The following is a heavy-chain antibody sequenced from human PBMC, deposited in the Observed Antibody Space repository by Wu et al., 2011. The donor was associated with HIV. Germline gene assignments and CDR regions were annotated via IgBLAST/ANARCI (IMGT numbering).Heavy chain of an antibody. D-gene: IGHD3-10*01. J-gene: IGHJ4*02. CDR1: GGTFNSYG. Sequence: QVQLVQSGAEVKKPGSSVKVSCKASGGTFNSYGISWVRQAPGQGLEWMGGIIPMFGTAKYAQKFQGRVTITADKSTSTAYMELSSLRSEDTAVYYCARGEPKRTGVHGVDYWGQGTLVTVSS. V-gene: IGHV1-69*14. CDR2: IIPMFGTA. CDR3: ARGEPKRTGVHGVDY.